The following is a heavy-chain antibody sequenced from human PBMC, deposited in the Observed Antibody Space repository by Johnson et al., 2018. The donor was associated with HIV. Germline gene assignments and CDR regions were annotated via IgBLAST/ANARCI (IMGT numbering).Heavy chain of an antibody. CDR1: GFTFSSYA. V-gene: IGHV3-30*04. CDR2: ISYDGSNK. J-gene: IGHJ3*02. CDR3: AKGFSGWPHDAVDI. D-gene: IGHD6-19*01. Sequence: QVQLVESGGGVVQPGRSLRLSCAASGFTFSSYAMHWVLQAPGKGLEWVAVISYDGSNKYYADSVKGRFTISRDNSKNTMYLQMNSLRADDTAMYYCAKGFSGWPHDAVDIWGQGTMVTVSS.